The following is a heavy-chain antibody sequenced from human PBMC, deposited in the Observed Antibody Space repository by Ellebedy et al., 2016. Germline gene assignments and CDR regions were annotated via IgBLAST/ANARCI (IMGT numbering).Heavy chain of an antibody. CDR3: AREGSGWNRLDY. J-gene: IGHJ4*02. Sequence: GGSLRLXXAASGFTFSSYWMTWVRQAPGKGLEWLANIMKDGSEKYYVDSVKGRFTISRDNAKNSVYLQINSLKVEDTAVYYCAREGSGWNRLDYWGQGTLVTVSS. D-gene: IGHD6-19*01. CDR1: GFTFSSYW. CDR2: IMKDGSEK. V-gene: IGHV3-7*01.